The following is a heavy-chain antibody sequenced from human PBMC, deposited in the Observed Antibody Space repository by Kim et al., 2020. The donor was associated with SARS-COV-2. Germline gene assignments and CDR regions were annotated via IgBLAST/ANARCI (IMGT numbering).Heavy chain of an antibody. CDR3: ARDNAAGFTYGEYGGVDY. V-gene: IGHV4-38-2*02. CDR1: GYSISSGYY. CDR2: INHSGST. J-gene: IGHJ4*02. Sequence: SETLSLTCTVSGYSISSGYYWGWIRQPPGKGLEWIGSINHSGSTYYNPSLKTRVTLSVDTSKDQVSLKLSSVTAADTAVYYCARDNAAGFTYGEYGGVDYWGQGTLVTVSS. D-gene: IGHD3-10*01.